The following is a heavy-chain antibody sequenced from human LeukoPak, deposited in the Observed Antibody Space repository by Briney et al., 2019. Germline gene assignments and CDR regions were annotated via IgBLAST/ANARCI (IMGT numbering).Heavy chain of an antibody. CDR1: SGSIRNSNYY. V-gene: IGHV4-39*07. Sequence: PSETLSLTCTVSSGSIRNSNYYWGWIRQPPGKGLEWLGSIYHSGSTYCNPSLKSRVTISVDTSKNQFSLKLTSATAADTAVYYCARGYSSSWYINWFDPWGQGTLVTVSS. CDR3: ARGYSSSWYINWFDP. D-gene: IGHD6-13*01. J-gene: IGHJ5*02. CDR2: IYHSGST.